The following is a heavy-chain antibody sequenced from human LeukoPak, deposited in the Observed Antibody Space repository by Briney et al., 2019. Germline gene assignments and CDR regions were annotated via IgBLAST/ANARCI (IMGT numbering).Heavy chain of an antibody. CDR2: INGDGTT. CDR1: GFTFSRFW. J-gene: IGHJ4*01. V-gene: IGHV3-74*01. Sequence: PGGSLRLSCAASGFTFSRFWMHWVRQAPGEGLVWVSRINGDGTTIYADSVKGRFTISRDDAKNMVYLQLNSLRTEDTAVYYCARDNDYKIDYWGQEPCSPSPQ. CDR3: ARDNDYKIDY. D-gene: IGHD4-11*01.